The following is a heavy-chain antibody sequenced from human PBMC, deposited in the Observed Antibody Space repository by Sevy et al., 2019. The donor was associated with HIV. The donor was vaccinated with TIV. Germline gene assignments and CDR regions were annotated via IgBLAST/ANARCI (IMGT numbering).Heavy chain of an antibody. D-gene: IGHD3-22*01. CDR1: GYTFVGYY. Sequence: ASLKVSCKTSGYTFVGYYIHWVRQAPGQGLEWMGWINPASGGTDYAREFQGRVTMTRDTSLRTAYMEVRWLKSDDTAVYYCATEAGRAEKRYYESRAYYSTWGQGTPVTVSS. CDR3: ATEAGRAEKRYYESRAYYST. J-gene: IGHJ4*02. CDR2: INPASGGT. V-gene: IGHV1-2*02.